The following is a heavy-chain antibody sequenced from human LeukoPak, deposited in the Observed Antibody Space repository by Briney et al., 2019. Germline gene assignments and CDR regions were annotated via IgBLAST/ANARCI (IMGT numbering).Heavy chain of an antibody. V-gene: IGHV4-34*01. J-gene: IGHJ6*02. CDR2: INHSEST. D-gene: IGHD3-16*01. CDR1: GGSFSGYY. Sequence: PSETLSLTCAVYGGSFSGYYWSWIRQPPGKGLEWIGEINHSESTNYNPSLKSRVTISVDTSKNQFSLKLSSVTAADTAVYYCAGGPFMTTNARRKPYYYGMDVWGQGTTVTVSS. CDR3: AGGPFMTTNARRKPYYYGMDV.